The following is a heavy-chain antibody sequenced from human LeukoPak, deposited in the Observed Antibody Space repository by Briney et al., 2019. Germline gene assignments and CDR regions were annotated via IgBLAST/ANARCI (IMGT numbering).Heavy chain of an antibody. V-gene: IGHV5-51*01. J-gene: IGHJ4*02. Sequence: GESLKISCKGSGYSFTSYWIGWVRQMPGKGLEWMGIIYPGDSDTRYSPSFQGQVTISADKSISTAYLEWSSLKASDTAIYYCARQIYDILTTVYYFDYWGQGTLVTVSS. D-gene: IGHD3-9*01. CDR3: ARQIYDILTTVYYFDY. CDR2: IYPGDSDT. CDR1: GYSFTSYW.